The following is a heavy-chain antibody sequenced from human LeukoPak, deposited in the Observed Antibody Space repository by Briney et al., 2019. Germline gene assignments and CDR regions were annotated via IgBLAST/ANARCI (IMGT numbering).Heavy chain of an antibody. CDR3: ARDPLDYYDSSGYYYVRGPFDY. D-gene: IGHD3-22*01. CDR1: GYTFTSYD. Sequence: ASVKVSCKASGYTFTSYDINWVRQATGQGLEWMGWMNPNSGNTGYAQKFQGRVTMTRNTSISTAYMELSSLRSEDTAVYYCARDPLDYYDSSGYYYVRGPFDYWGQGTLVTVSS. V-gene: IGHV1-8*01. J-gene: IGHJ4*02. CDR2: MNPNSGNT.